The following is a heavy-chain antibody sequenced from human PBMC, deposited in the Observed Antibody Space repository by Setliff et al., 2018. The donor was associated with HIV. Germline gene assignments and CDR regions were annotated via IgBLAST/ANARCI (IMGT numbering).Heavy chain of an antibody. Sequence: SETLSLPCTVSGASIGSSTYYWGCIRQPPGKGLEWIASIRSSGDTYYNPSLQSRVIISVDTSNNQISLKLTSVTAADTAVYYCTIPASSLAPNWGRGTQVTVSS. V-gene: IGHV4-39*01. J-gene: IGHJ4*02. CDR2: IRSSGDT. CDR3: TIPASSLAPN. CDR1: GASIGSSTYY.